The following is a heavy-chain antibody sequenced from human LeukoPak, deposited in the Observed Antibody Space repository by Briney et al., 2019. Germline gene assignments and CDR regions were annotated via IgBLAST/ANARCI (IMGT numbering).Heavy chain of an antibody. J-gene: IGHJ4*02. D-gene: IGHD2-21*01. CDR2: IYYSGST. CDR3: ARDALAYCGGDCFDY. CDR1: GGSVSSGGYY. V-gene: IGHV4-31*03. Sequence: SETLSLTCTVSGGSVSSGGYYWSWIRQHPGKGLEWIGYIYYSGSTYYNPSLKSRVTISVDTSKNQFSLKLSSVTAADTAVYYCARDALAYCGGDCFDYWGQGTLVTVSS.